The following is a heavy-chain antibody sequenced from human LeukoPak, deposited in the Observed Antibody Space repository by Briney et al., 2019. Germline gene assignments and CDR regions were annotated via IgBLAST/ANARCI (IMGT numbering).Heavy chain of an antibody. D-gene: IGHD3-10*01. V-gene: IGHV1-69*06. CDR3: ARKYYYGSGSLDY. J-gene: IGHJ4*02. CDR2: IIPIFGTA. Sequence: SVKVSCKASGGTFSSYAISWVRQAPGQGLEWMGGIIPIFGTANYAQKFQGRVTITADKFTSTAYMELSSLRSEDTAVYYCARKYYYGSGSLDYWGQGTLVTVSS. CDR1: GGTFSSYA.